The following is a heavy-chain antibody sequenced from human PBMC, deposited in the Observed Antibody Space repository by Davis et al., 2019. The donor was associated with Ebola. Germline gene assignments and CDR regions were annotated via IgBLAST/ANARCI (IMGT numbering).Heavy chain of an antibody. CDR1: GFTFSSYA. CDR3: ANIPSGSGYYGWFDP. D-gene: IGHD3-22*01. J-gene: IGHJ5*02. V-gene: IGHV3-23*01. Sequence: GESLKISCAASGFTFSSYAMSWVRQAPGKGLEWVSALSGSGGSTYYADSVKGRFTISRDNSKNTLYLQMNSLRAEDTAVYYCANIPSGSGYYGWFDPWGQGTLVTVSS. CDR2: LSGSGGST.